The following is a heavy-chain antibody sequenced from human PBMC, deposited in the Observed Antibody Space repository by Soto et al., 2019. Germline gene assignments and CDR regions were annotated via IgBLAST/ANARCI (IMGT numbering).Heavy chain of an antibody. V-gene: IGHV1-69*04. Sequence: ASVKVSCKASGGTFSSYAISWVRQAPGQGLEWMGRIIPILGIANYAQKFQGRVTITAVKSTSTAFMELSSMRSEDTAVYYGASETCRSTSCAIGWLGRYDYYGFDVWGQGTTVTVSS. CDR2: IIPILGIA. D-gene: IGHD2-2*01. J-gene: IGHJ6*02. CDR3: ASETCRSTSCAIGWLGRYDYYGFDV. CDR1: GGTFSSYA.